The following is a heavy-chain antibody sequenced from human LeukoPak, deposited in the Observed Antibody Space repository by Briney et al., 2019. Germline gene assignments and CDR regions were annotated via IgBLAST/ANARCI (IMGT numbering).Heavy chain of an antibody. V-gene: IGHV4-61*02. CDR1: GGSISSGSYY. Sequence: SETLSLTCTVSGGSISSGSYYWSWIRQPAGKGLEWIGRIYTSGSTNYNPSLKSRVTISVDTSKNQSSLKLSSVTAADTAVYYCARDQDSSSWTPFDYWGQGTLVTVSS. CDR3: ARDQDSSSWTPFDY. J-gene: IGHJ4*02. D-gene: IGHD6-13*01. CDR2: IYTSGST.